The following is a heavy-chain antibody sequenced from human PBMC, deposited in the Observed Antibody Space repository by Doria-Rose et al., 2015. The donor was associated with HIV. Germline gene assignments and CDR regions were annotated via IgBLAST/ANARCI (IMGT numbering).Heavy chain of an antibody. CDR2: INHSGST. Sequence: QVQLQQWGAGLVKPSETLSLTCAVFGGSSSGYYWSWIRQPPGKGLEWIGEINHSGSTNYKTSFKSRVTISLDTSRSVFSLKLSSGTAADTAVYYCARGLLRGGWNDVDYYYGMDVWGQGTTVTVSS. J-gene: IGHJ6*02. CDR3: ARGLLRGGWNDVDYYYGMDV. V-gene: IGHV4-34*01. D-gene: IGHD1-1*01. CDR1: GGSSSGYY.